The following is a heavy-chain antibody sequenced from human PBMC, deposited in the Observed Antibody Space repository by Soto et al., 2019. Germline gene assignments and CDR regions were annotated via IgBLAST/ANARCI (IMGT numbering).Heavy chain of an antibody. Sequence: SETLSLTCTVSGGSISSSSYYWGWIRQPPGKGLEWIGSIYYSGSTNYNPSLKSRVTISVDTSKNQFSLKLSSVTAADTAVYYCARYYDSSGYTLSPWGQGTLVTVSS. J-gene: IGHJ5*02. CDR3: ARYYDSSGYTLSP. V-gene: IGHV4-39*07. CDR2: IYYSGST. CDR1: GGSISSSSYY. D-gene: IGHD3-22*01.